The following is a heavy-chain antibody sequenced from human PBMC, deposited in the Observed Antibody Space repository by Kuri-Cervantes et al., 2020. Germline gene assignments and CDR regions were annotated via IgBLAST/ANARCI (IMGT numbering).Heavy chain of an antibody. J-gene: IGHJ4*02. CDR2: IYYSGST. Sequence: GSLRLSCAASGFTFSSYSMNWVRQAPGKGLEWIGYIYYSGSTNYNPSLKSRVTISVDTSKNQFSLKLSSVTAADTAVYYCARGGFDLLSLHFDYWGQGTLVTVSS. V-gene: IGHV4-59*01. CDR3: ARGGFDLLSLHFDY. D-gene: IGHD3-10*01. CDR1: GFTFSSYS.